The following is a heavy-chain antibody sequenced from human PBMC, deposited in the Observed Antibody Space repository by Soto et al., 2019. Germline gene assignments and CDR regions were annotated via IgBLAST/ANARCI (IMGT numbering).Heavy chain of an antibody. CDR3: ARVLGRRITIFGVVIDAFDI. Sequence: ASVKVSCKASGYTFTSYGISWVRQAPGQGLEWMGWISAYNGNTNYAQKLQGRATMTTDTSTSTAYMELRSLRSDDTAVYYCARVLGRRITIFGVVIDAFDIWGQGTMVT. CDR2: ISAYNGNT. D-gene: IGHD3-3*01. CDR1: GYTFTSYG. V-gene: IGHV1-18*04. J-gene: IGHJ3*02.